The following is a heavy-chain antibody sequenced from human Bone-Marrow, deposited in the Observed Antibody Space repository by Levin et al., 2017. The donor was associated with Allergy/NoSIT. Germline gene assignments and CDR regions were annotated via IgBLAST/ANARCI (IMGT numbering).Heavy chain of an antibody. J-gene: IGHJ4*02. Sequence: PGESLKISCAASGFTLKDYYMSWIRQAPGRGLEWIGYISGTSSTTYYADSVKGRFTISRDNAKNSLYLQMNSLRAEDTAMYYCAGDFTWGFFEYWGQGSLITVSS. V-gene: IGHV3-11*01. CDR3: AGDFTWGFFEY. CDR2: ISGTSSTT. D-gene: IGHD3-16*01. CDR1: GFTLKDYY.